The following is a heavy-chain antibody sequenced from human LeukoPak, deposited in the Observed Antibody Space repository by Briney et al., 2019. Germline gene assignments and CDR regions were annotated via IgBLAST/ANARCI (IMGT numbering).Heavy chain of an antibody. CDR1: GYSISSGYY. Sequence: SETLSLTCAVSGYSISSGYYWGWIRQPPGKGLEWIGSIYHSGSTYYNSSLTSRVTISVHTSKIQFSLKLSSVTAADTAVYYFARDLSSGTAMASYFDYWGQGTLVTVSS. V-gene: IGHV4-38-2*02. D-gene: IGHD5-18*01. CDR2: IYHSGST. CDR3: ARDLSSGTAMASYFDY. J-gene: IGHJ4*02.